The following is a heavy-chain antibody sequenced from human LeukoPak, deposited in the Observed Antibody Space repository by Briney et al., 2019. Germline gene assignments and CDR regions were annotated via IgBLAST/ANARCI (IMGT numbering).Heavy chain of an antibody. V-gene: IGHV4-39*01. D-gene: IGHD2-2*02. Sequence: PSETLSLTCTVSGGSISSSSYYWGWIRQPPGKGLEWIGSIYYSGSTYYNPSLKSRVTISVDTSKNQFSLKLSSVTAADTAVYYSARPQYHWLLYHGFDYWGQGTLVTVSS. CDR2: IYYSGST. J-gene: IGHJ4*02. CDR1: GGSISSSSYY. CDR3: ARPQYHWLLYHGFDY.